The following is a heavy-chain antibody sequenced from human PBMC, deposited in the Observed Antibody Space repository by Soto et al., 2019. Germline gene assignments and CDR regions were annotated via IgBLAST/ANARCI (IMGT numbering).Heavy chain of an antibody. CDR1: GFTFSSYG. Sequence: ESGGGVVQPGRSLRLSCAASGFTFSSYGMHWVRQAPGKGLEWVAVISYDGSNKYYADSVKGRFTISRDNSKNTLSLQMNSLRAEDTAVYYCAKGSTAMTYFDYWGQGNLVTVSS. V-gene: IGHV3-30*18. J-gene: IGHJ4*02. D-gene: IGHD5-18*01. CDR3: AKGSTAMTYFDY. CDR2: ISYDGSNK.